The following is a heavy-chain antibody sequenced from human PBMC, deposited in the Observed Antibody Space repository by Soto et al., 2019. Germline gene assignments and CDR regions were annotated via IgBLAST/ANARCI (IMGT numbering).Heavy chain of an antibody. Sequence: GWSLRLSCASSVFTFINAWMSWVRQAPGKGLEWVGRIKSKTDGGTTDYAAPVKGRFTISRDDSKNTLYLQMNSLKTEDTAVYYCTTDVGAFLFDYWGQGTLVTVSS. CDR2: IKSKTDGGTT. D-gene: IGHD1-26*01. V-gene: IGHV3-15*01. CDR1: VFTFINAW. CDR3: TTDVGAFLFDY. J-gene: IGHJ4*02.